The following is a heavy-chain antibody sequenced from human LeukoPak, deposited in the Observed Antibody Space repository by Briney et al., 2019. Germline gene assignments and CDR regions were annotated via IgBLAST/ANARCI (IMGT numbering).Heavy chain of an antibody. CDR2: ISGSGGST. D-gene: IGHD3-10*01. CDR1: GFTFSSYA. V-gene: IGHV3-23*01. CDR3: ARARGSYYGSGSYNDYYYYMDV. Sequence: PGGSLRLSCAASGFTFSSYAMSWVRQAPGKGLEWVSAISGSGGSTYYADSVKGRFTISRDNSKNTLYLQMNSLRAEDTAVYYCARARGSYYGSGSYNDYYYYMDVWGKGTTVTVSS. J-gene: IGHJ6*03.